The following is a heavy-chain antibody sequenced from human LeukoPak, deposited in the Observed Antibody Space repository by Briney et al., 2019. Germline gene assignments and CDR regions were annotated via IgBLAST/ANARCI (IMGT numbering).Heavy chain of an antibody. J-gene: IGHJ6*02. Sequence: GGSLRLPCGGSGFNFSNKGKNWVRQASGKGLEWVSSNTGSDTRTYNADSAKGRFTISRDNSKDTLYLQMNNLRAEDTALYYCAREGWSGRNGEYLVGGMDVWAQGTTVTVSS. V-gene: IGHV3-23*01. CDR1: GFNFSNKG. CDR3: AREGWSGRNGEYLVGGMDV. CDR2: NTGSDTRT. D-gene: IGHD1-26*01.